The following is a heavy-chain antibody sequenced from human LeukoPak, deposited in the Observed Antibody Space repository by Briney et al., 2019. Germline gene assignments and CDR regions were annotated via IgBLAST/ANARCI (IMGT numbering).Heavy chain of an antibody. D-gene: IGHD2-15*01. V-gene: IGHV4-39*01. CDR1: GFTFSSYAMH. CDR2: INYGGNT. J-gene: IGHJ4*02. Sequence: GSLRLSCAASGFTFSSYAMHWVRQPPGKGLEWIGTINYGGNTYYNLSLKSRVIIFLDTSKNQFSLRLSSVTAADTAVYYCARLWSTSCKGGSCPHQPNYWGQGTRVTVPS. CDR3: ARLWSTSCKGGSCPHQPNY.